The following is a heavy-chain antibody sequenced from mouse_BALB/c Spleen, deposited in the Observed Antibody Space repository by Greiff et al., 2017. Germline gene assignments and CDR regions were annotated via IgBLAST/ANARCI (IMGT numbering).Heavy chain of an antibody. V-gene: IGHV5-6-3*01. CDR3: ARAGYYYAMDY. CDR2: INSNGGST. Sequence: EVQLVESGGGLVQPGGSLKLSCAASGFTFSSYGMSWVRQTPDKRLELVATINSNGGSTYYPDSVKGRFTISRDNAKNTLYLQMSSLKSEDRAMYYCARAGYYYAMDYWGQGTSVTVSS. D-gene: IGHD2-2*01. CDR1: GFTFSSYG. J-gene: IGHJ4*01.